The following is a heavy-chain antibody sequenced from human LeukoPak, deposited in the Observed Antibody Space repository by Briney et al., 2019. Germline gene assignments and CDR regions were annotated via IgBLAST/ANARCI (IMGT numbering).Heavy chain of an antibody. CDR1: GFTFSSYA. CDR2: ISGSGGST. D-gene: IGHD6-19*01. Sequence: GGSLRLSCAASGFTFSSYALSWVRQAPGKGLEWVSGISGSGGSTYYADSVKGRFTISRDNSKNTLYLQMNSLRAEDTAVYYCAKMPVSYSSGWSNFDYWGQGNLVTVSS. V-gene: IGHV3-23*01. CDR3: AKMPVSYSSGWSNFDY. J-gene: IGHJ4*02.